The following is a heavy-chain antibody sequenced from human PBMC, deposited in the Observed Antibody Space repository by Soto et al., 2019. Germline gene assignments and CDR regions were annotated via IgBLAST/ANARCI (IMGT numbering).Heavy chain of an antibody. J-gene: IGHJ4*02. CDR2: IWYDGSNK. V-gene: IGHV3-33*01. Sequence: PGGSLRLSCAASGFTFSSYGMHWVRQAPCKGLEWVAVIWYDGSNKYYADSVKGRFTISRDNSKNTLYLQMNSLRAEDTAVYYCARDPELSGWSTENYFDYWGQGTLVTVSS. CDR3: ARDPELSGWSTENYFDY. D-gene: IGHD6-19*01. CDR1: GFTFSSYG.